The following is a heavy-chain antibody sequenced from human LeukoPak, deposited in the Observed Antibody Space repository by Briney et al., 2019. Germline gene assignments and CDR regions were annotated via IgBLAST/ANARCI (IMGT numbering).Heavy chain of an antibody. V-gene: IGHV1-2*02. CDR2: INPNTGGT. Sequence: ASVKVSCKASGYIFNDYYIHWVRQAPGQGLEWMGWINPNTGGTNYAQNFQGRVTMTRDTSISTAYMELSSLTSDDTAVYYCARDQSEDFINWFDPWGQGTLVTVSS. CDR1: GYIFNDYY. CDR3: ARDQSEDFINWFDP. D-gene: IGHD2/OR15-2a*01. J-gene: IGHJ5*02.